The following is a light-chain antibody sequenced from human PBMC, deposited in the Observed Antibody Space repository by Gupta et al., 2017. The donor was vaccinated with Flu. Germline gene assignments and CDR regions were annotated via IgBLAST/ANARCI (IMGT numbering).Light chain of an antibody. V-gene: IGKV3-11*01. Sequence: EIVLTQSPATLSLSPGERATLSCRASQSVSSYLAWYQQKPGQAPRLLIYDASNRATGIPARFSGSGSGTDFTLTISSLEPEDFEVYYCQQRSNWTPGYTFGQGTKLEIK. CDR2: DAS. CDR3: QQRSNWTPGYT. J-gene: IGKJ2*01. CDR1: QSVSSY.